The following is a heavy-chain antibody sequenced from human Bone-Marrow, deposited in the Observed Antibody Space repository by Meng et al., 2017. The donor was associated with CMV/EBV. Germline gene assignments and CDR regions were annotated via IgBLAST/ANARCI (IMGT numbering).Heavy chain of an antibody. J-gene: IGHJ4*02. V-gene: IGHV3-23*01. CDR1: GFTFSSYA. Sequence: GESLKISCAASGFTFSSYAMSWVRQAPGKGLEWVSAISGSGGSTYYADSVKGRFTTSRDNSKNTLYLQMNSLRAEDTAVYYCAKIAYCGGDCYSGYFDYWGQGTLVTVPS. D-gene: IGHD2-21*01. CDR2: ISGSGGST. CDR3: AKIAYCGGDCYSGYFDY.